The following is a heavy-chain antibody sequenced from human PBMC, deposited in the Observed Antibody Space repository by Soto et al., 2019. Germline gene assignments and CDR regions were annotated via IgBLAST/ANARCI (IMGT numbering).Heavy chain of an antibody. CDR3: AKPPYCGGDCSYYFDY. Sequence: PGGSLRLSCAASGFTFSDYYMSWIRQAPGKGLEWLSYISGSGSTIYYADSVKGRFTISRDNAKNSLYLQMDSLRAEDTAIYYCAKPPYCGGDCSYYFDYWGQGTLVTVSS. CDR2: ISGSGSTI. J-gene: IGHJ4*02. CDR1: GFTFSDYY. D-gene: IGHD2-21*01. V-gene: IGHV3-11*01.